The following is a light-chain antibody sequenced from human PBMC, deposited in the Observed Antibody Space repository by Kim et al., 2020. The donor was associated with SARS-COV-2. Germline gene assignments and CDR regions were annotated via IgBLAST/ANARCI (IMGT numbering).Light chain of an antibody. J-gene: IGKJ2*01. V-gene: IGKV2-28*01. Sequence: DIVMTQSPLSLPVTPGEPASISCRSSQSLLHSNGYNYLDWYLQKPGQSPQLLIYLGSNRASGVPDRFSGSGSGTDFTLKISRVEAEDVGVYYCMQALQTRTCGQGTKLEI. CDR3: MQALQTRT. CDR1: QSLLHSNGYNY. CDR2: LGS.